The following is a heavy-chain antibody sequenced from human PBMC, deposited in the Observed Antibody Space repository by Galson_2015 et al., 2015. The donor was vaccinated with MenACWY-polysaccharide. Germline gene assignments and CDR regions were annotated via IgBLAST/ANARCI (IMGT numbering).Heavy chain of an antibody. D-gene: IGHD3-10*01. V-gene: IGHV7-4-1*01. CDR2: INTNTGNP. CDR1: GYTFTSYA. Sequence: SVKVSCKASGYTFTSYAMNWLRQAPGQGLEWMGWINTNTGNPTYAQGFTGRFVFSLDTSVSTAYLQICSLKAEDTAVYYCARARGVLWFGESQGYFQHWGKGTLVPVSS. J-gene: IGHJ1*01. CDR3: ARARGVLWFGESQGYFQH.